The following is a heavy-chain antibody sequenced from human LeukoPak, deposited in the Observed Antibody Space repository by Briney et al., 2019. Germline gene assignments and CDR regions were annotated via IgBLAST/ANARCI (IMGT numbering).Heavy chain of an antibody. CDR2: IYYSGST. CDR1: GGSISSGGYS. D-gene: IGHD3-3*01. J-gene: IGHJ6*02. V-gene: IGHV4-30-2*05. CDR3: ARGGGGYYDFWSGYYSGPGDV. Sequence: SETLSLTCAVSGGSISSGGYSWSWIRQPPGKGLEWIGYIYYSGSTYYNPSLKSRVTISVDTSKNQSSLKLSSVTAADTAVYYCARGGGGYYDFWSGYYSGPGDVWGQGTTVTVSS.